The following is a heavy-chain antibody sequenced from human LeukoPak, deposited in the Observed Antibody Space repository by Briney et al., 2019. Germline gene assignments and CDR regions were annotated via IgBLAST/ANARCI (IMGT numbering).Heavy chain of an antibody. CDR2: IWYDGNNK. V-gene: IGHV3-33*01. J-gene: IGHJ4*02. Sequence: GGSLRLSCAASGFTFSSYGMHWVRQAPGKGLEWVALIWYDGNNKYYADSVKGRFIISRDNSKNTLYLQLNSLRAEDTAVYYCARQHCSGGDCYFFDWGQGTLVTVSS. CDR1: GFTFSSYG. D-gene: IGHD2-15*01. CDR3: ARQHCSGGDCYFFD.